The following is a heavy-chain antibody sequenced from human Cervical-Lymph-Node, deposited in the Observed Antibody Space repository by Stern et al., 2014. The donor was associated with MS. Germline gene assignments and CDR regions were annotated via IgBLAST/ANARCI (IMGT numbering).Heavy chain of an antibody. J-gene: IGHJ6*02. D-gene: IGHD1-1*01. CDR3: ARELSGMYGMDV. CDR1: GGSINNGDYY. Sequence: QVQLQESGPGLVKPSQTLSLTCTGSGGSINNGDYYWSWVRQHPGKGLEWLGYIYYSGATYYNPSLKGRLTISVDTSKRHFSLKLTSVTAADTAVYYCARELSGMYGMDVWGQGTTVTVSS. V-gene: IGHV4-31*03. CDR2: IYYSGAT.